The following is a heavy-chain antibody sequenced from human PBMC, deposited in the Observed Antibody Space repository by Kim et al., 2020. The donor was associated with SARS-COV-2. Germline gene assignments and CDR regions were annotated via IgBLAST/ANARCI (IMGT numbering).Heavy chain of an antibody. Sequence: SVKVSCKASGGTFSSYAISWVRQAPGQGLEWMGGIIPIFGTANYAQKFQGSVTITADESTSTAYMELSSLRSEDTAVYYCARGGWAAAGTYYYGMDVWGQETTVTVSS. CDR2: IIPIFGTA. CDR1: GGTFSSYA. CDR3: ARGGWAAAGTYYYGMDV. J-gene: IGHJ6*02. V-gene: IGHV1-69*13. D-gene: IGHD6-13*01.